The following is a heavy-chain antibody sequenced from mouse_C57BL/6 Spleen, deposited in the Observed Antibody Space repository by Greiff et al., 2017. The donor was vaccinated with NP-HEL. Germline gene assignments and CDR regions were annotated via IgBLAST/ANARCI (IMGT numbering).Heavy chain of an antibody. V-gene: IGHV1-82*01. Sequence: QVQLQQSGPELVKPGASVKISCKASGYAFSSSWMNWVKQRPGKGLEWIGRIYPGDGDTNYNGKFKGKATLTADKSSSTAYMQLSSLTSEDSAVYFCASITTVVAFDYWGQGTTLTVSS. CDR1: GYAFSSSW. J-gene: IGHJ2*01. CDR2: IYPGDGDT. CDR3: ASITTVVAFDY. D-gene: IGHD1-1*01.